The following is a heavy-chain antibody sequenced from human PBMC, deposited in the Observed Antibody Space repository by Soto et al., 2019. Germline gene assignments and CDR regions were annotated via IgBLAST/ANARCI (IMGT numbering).Heavy chain of an antibody. CDR1: GYRFASYW. CDR2: IDPSDSYT. Sequence: GESLKISCKGSGYRFASYWISWVRQMPGKGLEWMGRIDPSDSYTNYSPSFQGHVTISADKSISTAYLQWSSLKASDTAMYYCARHPDIVVVPAAIWITGCMDVWGQGTTVTVSS. D-gene: IGHD2-2*01. CDR3: ARHPDIVVVPAAIWITGCMDV. J-gene: IGHJ6*02. V-gene: IGHV5-10-1*01.